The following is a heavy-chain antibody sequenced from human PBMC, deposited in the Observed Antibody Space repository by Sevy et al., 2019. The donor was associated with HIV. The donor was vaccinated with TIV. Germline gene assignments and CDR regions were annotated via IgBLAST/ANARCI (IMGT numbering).Heavy chain of an antibody. CDR2: IYYSGST. Sequence: SETLSLTCTVSGGSVSSGSYYWSWIRQPPGKGLEWIGYIYYSGSTNYNPSLKSRVTISVDTSKNQFSLKLSSVTAADTAVYYCARGFYYDSSGSHYYFDYWGQGTLVTVSS. CDR3: ARGFYYDSSGSHYYFDY. CDR1: GGSVSSGSYY. J-gene: IGHJ4*02. D-gene: IGHD3-22*01. V-gene: IGHV4-61*01.